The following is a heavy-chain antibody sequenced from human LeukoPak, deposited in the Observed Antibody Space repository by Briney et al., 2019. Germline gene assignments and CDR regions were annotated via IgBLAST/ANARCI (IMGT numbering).Heavy chain of an antibody. CDR3: ARPLHSSSWDFDY. Sequence: GASVKVSCKASGYTFTSYGISWVRQAPGQGLEWMGWISAYNGNTNYAQKLQGRVTMTTDTSTSTAHMELRSLRSDDTVVYYCARPLHSSSWDFDYWGQGSLVTVSS. D-gene: IGHD6-13*01. CDR2: ISAYNGNT. CDR1: GYTFTSYG. J-gene: IGHJ4*02. V-gene: IGHV1-18*01.